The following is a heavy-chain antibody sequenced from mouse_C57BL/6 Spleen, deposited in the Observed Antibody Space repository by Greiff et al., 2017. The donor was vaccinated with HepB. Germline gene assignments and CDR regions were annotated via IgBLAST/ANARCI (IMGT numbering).Heavy chain of an antibody. CDR3: ARSDGYYLTFYFDY. V-gene: IGHV1-26*01. CDR1: GYTFTDYY. J-gene: IGHJ2*01. D-gene: IGHD2-3*01. Sequence: VQLQQSGPELVKPGASVKISCKASGYTFTDYYMNWVKQSHGKSLEWIGDINPNNGGTSYNQKFKGKATLTVDKSSSTAYMELRSLTSEDSAVYYCARSDGYYLTFYFDYWGQGTTLTVSS. CDR2: INPNNGGT.